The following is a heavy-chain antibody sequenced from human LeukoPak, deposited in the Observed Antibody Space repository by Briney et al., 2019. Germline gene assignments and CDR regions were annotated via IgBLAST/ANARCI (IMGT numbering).Heavy chain of an antibody. D-gene: IGHD7-27*01. J-gene: IGHJ4*02. Sequence: GGSLRLSCAASGFTFSSYGMHWVRQAPGKGLEWVAVIWYDGSNKYYADSVKGRFTISRDNSKNTLYLQMNSLRAEDTAVYYCATYPTGEAEFDYWGQGTLVTVSS. V-gene: IGHV3-33*01. CDR2: IWYDGSNK. CDR1: GFTFSSYG. CDR3: ATYPTGEAEFDY.